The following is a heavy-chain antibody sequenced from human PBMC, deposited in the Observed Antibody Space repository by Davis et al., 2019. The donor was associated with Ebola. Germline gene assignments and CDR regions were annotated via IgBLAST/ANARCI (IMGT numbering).Heavy chain of an antibody. Sequence: ASVKVSCKTAGYTFTNYGISWVRQAPGQGLEWMGWISAYNGNTNYAQKLQGRVTMTTDTSTSTAYMELRSLRSDDTAVYYCARGQQLVDYFDYWGQGTLVTVSS. CDR1: GYTFTNYG. CDR2: ISAYNGNT. D-gene: IGHD6-13*01. CDR3: ARGQQLVDYFDY. J-gene: IGHJ4*02. V-gene: IGHV1-18*01.